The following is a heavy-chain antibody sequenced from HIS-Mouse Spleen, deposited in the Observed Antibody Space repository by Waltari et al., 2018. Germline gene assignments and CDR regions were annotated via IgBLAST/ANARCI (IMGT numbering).Heavy chain of an antibody. J-gene: IGHJ4*02. V-gene: IGHV3-23*01. CDR2: ISGSGGST. D-gene: IGHD2-8*01. CDR3: AKDIVLMVYAIPHFDY. CDR1: GFTFSSYA. Sequence: EVQLLESGGGLVQPGGSLRLSCAASGFTFSSYAMSWVRQAPGKGLEWVSAISGSGGSTYYADSVKGRFTISRDNSKNTLYLQMNSLRAEDTAVYYCAKDIVLMVYAIPHFDYWGQGTLVTVSS.